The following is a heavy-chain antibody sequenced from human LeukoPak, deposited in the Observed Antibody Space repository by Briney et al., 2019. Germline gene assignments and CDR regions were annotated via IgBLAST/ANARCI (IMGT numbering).Heavy chain of an antibody. J-gene: IGHJ5*02. D-gene: IGHD3-9*01. Sequence: GGSLRLSCAASGFTFSSYAMSWVRQAPGKGLEWVSAISGSGGSTYYADSVKGRFTISRDNSKNTLYLQMNSLRAEDTAEYYCAKGTWSYYDILTGYSEHNWFDPWGQGTLVTVSS. V-gene: IGHV3-23*01. CDR2: ISGSGGST. CDR3: AKGTWSYYDILTGYSEHNWFDP. CDR1: GFTFSSYA.